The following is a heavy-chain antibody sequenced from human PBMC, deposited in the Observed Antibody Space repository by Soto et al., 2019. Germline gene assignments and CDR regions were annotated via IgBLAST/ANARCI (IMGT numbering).Heavy chain of an antibody. J-gene: IGHJ5*02. V-gene: IGHV3-23*01. CDR2: ITSSGGPT. CDR1: GFPFTTYE. Sequence: EVQLLECGGGLIQPGVSLRRSCAASGFPFTTYEMTWARQSPGKGLEWVAFITSSGGPTYYADSVRGRFTISRDNSKNTLYLQMDSLRVEDTARYYCVKGGWLDDWGQGTLVIVSS. CDR3: VKGGWLDD.